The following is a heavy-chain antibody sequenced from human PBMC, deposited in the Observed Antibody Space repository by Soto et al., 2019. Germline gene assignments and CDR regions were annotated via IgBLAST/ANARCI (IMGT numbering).Heavy chain of an antibody. Sequence: ASVKVSCKASGYTFTSYYMHWVRQAPGQGLEWKGIINPSGGSTSYAQKFQGRVTMTRDTSTSTVYMELSSLRSEDTAVYYCARTKTYYYDSSGYNDAFDIWGQGTMVTVSS. D-gene: IGHD3-22*01. CDR2: INPSGGST. V-gene: IGHV1-46*01. J-gene: IGHJ3*02. CDR1: GYTFTSYY. CDR3: ARTKTYYYDSSGYNDAFDI.